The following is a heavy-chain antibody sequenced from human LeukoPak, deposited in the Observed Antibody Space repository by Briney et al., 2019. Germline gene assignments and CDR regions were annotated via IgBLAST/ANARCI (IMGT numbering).Heavy chain of an antibody. J-gene: IGHJ2*01. V-gene: IGHV1-2*02. CDR3: AKGRGSIMIRGVITNYFHL. CDR1: GNTVTDYY. D-gene: IGHD3-10*01. CDR2: INPNSGGT. Sequence: ASVKVSCKVSGNTVTDYYVHWVRQAPGQGLEWMGWINPNSGGTNLARRFQGRVTMTTDASISTDYMELSSLRSDDTALYYCAKGRGSIMIRGVITNYFHLWGRGTLVTVSS.